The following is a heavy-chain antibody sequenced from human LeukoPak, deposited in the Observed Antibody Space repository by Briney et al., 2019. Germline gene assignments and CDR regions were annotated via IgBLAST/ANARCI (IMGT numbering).Heavy chain of an antibody. J-gene: IGHJ5*02. CDR3: ARGDLVGREHKGWFDP. Sequence: PSETLSLTCTVSGGSISSSSYYWGWIRQPPGKGLEWIGYIYYSGSTNYNPSLKSRVTISVDTSKNQFSLKLSSVTAADTAVYYCARGDLVGREHKGWFDPWGQGTLVTVSS. CDR2: IYYSGST. CDR1: GGSISSSSYY. D-gene: IGHD1-26*01. V-gene: IGHV4-61*05.